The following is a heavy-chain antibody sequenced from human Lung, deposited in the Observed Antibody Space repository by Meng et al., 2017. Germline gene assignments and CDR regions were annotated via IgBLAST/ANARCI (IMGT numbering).Heavy chain of an antibody. D-gene: IGHD4-11*01. V-gene: IGHV4-34*01. CDR3: ARGPTTMAHDFDY. CDR1: GGSFSDYY. Sequence: QAQLQPVGVGLLKPSETLSLTGVVSGGSFSDYYWSWIRQPPGKGLEWIGEINHSGSTNYNPSLESRATISVDTSQNNLSLKLSSVTAADSAVYYCARGPTTMAHDFDYWGQGTLVTVSS. CDR2: INHSGST. J-gene: IGHJ4*02.